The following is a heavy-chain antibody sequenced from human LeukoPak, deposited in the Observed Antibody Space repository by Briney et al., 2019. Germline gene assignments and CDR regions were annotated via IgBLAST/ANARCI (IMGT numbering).Heavy chain of an antibody. Sequence: SETLSLTCTVSGYSISSGYYWGWIRQPPGKGLEWIGSIYHSGSTYYNPSLKSRVTISVDTSKNQFSLKLSSVTAADTAVYYCASYTVTHPFDYWGQGTLVTVSS. D-gene: IGHD4-17*01. V-gene: IGHV4-38-2*02. CDR3: ASYTVTHPFDY. J-gene: IGHJ4*02. CDR1: GYSISSGYY. CDR2: IYHSGST.